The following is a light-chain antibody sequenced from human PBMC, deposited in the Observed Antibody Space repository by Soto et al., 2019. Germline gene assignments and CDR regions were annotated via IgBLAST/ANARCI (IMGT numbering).Light chain of an antibody. CDR1: QSVSSSY. J-gene: IGKJ4*01. CDR3: QQYGSSPLT. V-gene: IGKV3-20*01. Sequence: EIVLTQSPGTLSLSPGERATLSCRASQSVSSSYLAWYQQKPGQAPRLLIYGSSSMATGIPGSFSGSGSGTDSTLTISRLAPDDCAVYYCQQYGSSPLTFGGGTKVEIK. CDR2: GSS.